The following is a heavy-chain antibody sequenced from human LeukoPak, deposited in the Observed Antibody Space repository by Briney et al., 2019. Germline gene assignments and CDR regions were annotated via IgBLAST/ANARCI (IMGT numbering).Heavy chain of an antibody. Sequence: GASVKVSCKVSGYTLTELSMHWVRQAPGQGLEWMGWISGYNGNTNYAQKLQGRVTMTTDTSTSTAYMELRSLKSDDTAVYYCASLKNYYDSSGYLVTDAFDIWGQGTMVTVSS. CDR2: ISGYNGNT. CDR3: ASLKNYYDSSGYLVTDAFDI. CDR1: GYTLTELS. J-gene: IGHJ3*02. V-gene: IGHV1-18*01. D-gene: IGHD3-22*01.